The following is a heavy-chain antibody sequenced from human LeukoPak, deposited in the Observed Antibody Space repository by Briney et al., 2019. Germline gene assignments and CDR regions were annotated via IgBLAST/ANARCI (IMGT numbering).Heavy chain of an antibody. CDR2: ISYDGSNK. V-gene: IGHV3-30*03. D-gene: IGHD1-26*01. CDR1: GFTFSRHG. Sequence: GGSLRLSCAASGFTFSRHGMHWVRQAPGKGLEWVAVISYDGSNKYYVDSVKGRFTIARDNSKNTLYLQMNSLRAEDTAVYYCARDPYNGNYGDSYYYFMDAWGKGTTVTISS. CDR3: ARDPYNGNYGDSYYYFMDA. J-gene: IGHJ6*03.